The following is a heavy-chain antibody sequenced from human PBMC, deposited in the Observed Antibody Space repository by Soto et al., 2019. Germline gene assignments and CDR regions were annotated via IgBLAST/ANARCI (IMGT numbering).Heavy chain of an antibody. Sequence: SQTLSLTCAISGDSVSTNSATWDWIRQSPSRGLEWLGRTYYRSKWYNDYAVSVKGRITINPDTSNNQLSLKLSSVTAADTAVYYCARGGLLPDNWGQGTLVTVS. V-gene: IGHV6-1*01. CDR2: TYYRSKWYN. J-gene: IGHJ4*02. CDR3: ARGGLLPDN. CDR1: GDSVSTNSAT. D-gene: IGHD6-19*01.